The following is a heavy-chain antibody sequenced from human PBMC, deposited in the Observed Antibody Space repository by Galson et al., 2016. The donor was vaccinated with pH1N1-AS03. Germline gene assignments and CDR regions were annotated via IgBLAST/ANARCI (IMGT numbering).Heavy chain of an antibody. J-gene: IGHJ5*02. CDR2: VHYSGTT. CDR3: AREAGITETMFSGWFDH. V-gene: IGHV4-4*02. Sequence: ETLSLTCAVSGGSMTSPDWWTWVRQPPGKGLEWIGEVHYSGTTSYNPSLNRRVTMSIGKSNNQFSLNLGSVTAADTAVYYCAREAGITETMFSGWFDHWGQGTLVTVSS. D-gene: IGHD1-20*01. CDR1: GGSMTSPDW.